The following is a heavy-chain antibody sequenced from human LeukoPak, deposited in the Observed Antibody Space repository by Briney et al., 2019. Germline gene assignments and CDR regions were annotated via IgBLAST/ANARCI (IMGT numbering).Heavy chain of an antibody. D-gene: IGHD3-3*01. CDR2: ISSSGGST. J-gene: IGHJ4*02. Sequence: GGSLRLSCAASGFTFSSYAMSWVRQAPGKGLEWVSAISSSGGSTYYPDSAKGRFTISRANSKNTLYLQMNSLRAEDTAVYYCAKQPRFILYYFDYWGQGTLVTVSS. V-gene: IGHV3-23*01. CDR1: GFTFSSYA. CDR3: AKQPRFILYYFDY.